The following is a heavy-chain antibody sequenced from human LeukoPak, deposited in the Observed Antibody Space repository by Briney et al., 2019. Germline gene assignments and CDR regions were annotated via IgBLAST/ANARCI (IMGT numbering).Heavy chain of an antibody. CDR2: TYYRSNWYN. CDR3: ARKLGGAFDI. CDR1: GDIVSSNSAA. J-gene: IGHJ3*02. Sequence: SQTLSLTCAVSGDIVSSNSAAWNWIRQSPSRGLEWLGRTYYRSNWYNEYAVSVKSRIIINLDTSKNQFSLQLNSVTAEDTAVYYCARKLGGAFDIWGQGTMVTVSS. V-gene: IGHV6-1*01. D-gene: IGHD1-26*01.